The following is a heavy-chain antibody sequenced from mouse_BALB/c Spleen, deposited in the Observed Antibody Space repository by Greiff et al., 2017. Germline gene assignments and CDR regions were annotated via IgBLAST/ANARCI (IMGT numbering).Heavy chain of an antibody. V-gene: IGHV2-9*02. CDR3: GGRAPTSGLDD. Sequence: VMLVESGPGLVAPSQSLSITCTVSGFSLTSYGVHWVRQPPGKGLEWLGVIWAGGSTNYNSALMSRLSISKDNSKSQVFLKMNSLQTDDTAMYYCGGRAPTSGLDDWGAGTTVTVSS. CDR1: GFSLTSYG. D-gene: IGHD3-3*01. CDR2: IWAGGST. J-gene: IGHJ1*01.